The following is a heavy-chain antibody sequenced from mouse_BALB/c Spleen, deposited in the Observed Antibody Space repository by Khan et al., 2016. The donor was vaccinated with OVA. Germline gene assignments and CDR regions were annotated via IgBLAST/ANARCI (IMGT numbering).Heavy chain of an antibody. D-gene: IGHD2-14*01. CDR3: AKEGAYYRSDGWFAY. CDR2: IIPSTDYT. J-gene: IGHJ3*01. V-gene: IGHV1-4*01. CDR1: GYTFTTYT. Sequence: QVQLKQSGAELARPGASVKMSCKASGYTFTTYTIHWVKQRPGQGLEWIGYIIPSTDYTTYNQKFKDKATLTADKSSSPAYLQLSSLTSDDSAVYYCAKEGAYYRSDGWFAYWGQGTLVTVSA.